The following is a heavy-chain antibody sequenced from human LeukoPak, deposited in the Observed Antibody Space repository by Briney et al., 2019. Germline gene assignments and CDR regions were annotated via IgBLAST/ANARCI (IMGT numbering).Heavy chain of an antibody. CDR2: INPNSGGT. D-gene: IGHD3-10*01. CDR1: GYTFTGYY. Sequence: ASVKVSCKASGYTFTGYYMHWVRQAPGQGLEWMGRINPNSGGTNYAQKFQGRVTITRDTSISTAYMELSRLRSDDTAVYYCASFITMVRGAYFDYWGQGTLVTVSS. CDR3: ASFITMVRGAYFDY. J-gene: IGHJ4*02. V-gene: IGHV1-2*06.